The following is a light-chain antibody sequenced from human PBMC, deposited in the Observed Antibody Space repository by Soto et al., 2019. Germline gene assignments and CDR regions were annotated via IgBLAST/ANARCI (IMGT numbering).Light chain of an antibody. CDR1: MRDVGAYNL. Sequence: QSALTQPASVSGSPGQSITISCAGTMRDVGAYNLVSWYQQHPGRAPQLIIYEVRNRPSGISFRFSGSKSGNTASLTISGLQAEDEADYYCSSYTSKSSLIFGGGTQLTA. J-gene: IGLJ7*02. V-gene: IGLV2-14*01. CDR3: SSYTSKSSLI. CDR2: EVR.